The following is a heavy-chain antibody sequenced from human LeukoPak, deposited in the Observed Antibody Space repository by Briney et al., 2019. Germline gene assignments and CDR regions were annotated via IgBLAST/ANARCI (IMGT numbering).Heavy chain of an antibody. D-gene: IGHD2-2*02. CDR1: GFTFSSYA. V-gene: IGHV3-66*01. CDR3: AREGCSTTSCYKRAFDI. J-gene: IGHJ3*02. CDR2: TFGGAGT. Sequence: PGGSLRLSCAASGFTFSSYAMSWVRQAPGKGLEWVSATFGGAGTHYADSVKDRFTISRDNSKNTLSLQMNSLRVEDTAVYYCAREGCSTTSCYKRAFDIWGQGTMVTVSS.